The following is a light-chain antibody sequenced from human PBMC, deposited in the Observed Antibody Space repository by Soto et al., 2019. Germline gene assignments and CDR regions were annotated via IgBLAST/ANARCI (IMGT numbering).Light chain of an antibody. V-gene: IGLV1-44*01. Sequence: QAVVTQPPSASGIPGQRVTISCSGSSSNIGSRTVNWYQQLPGTAPKVLIYSNTQRPSGVPDRFSGSKSGTSGSLAISGLQSEDEADYYCAAWDDTLNGWVFGGGTKLTVL. CDR2: SNT. CDR1: SSNIGSRT. J-gene: IGLJ3*02. CDR3: AAWDDTLNGWV.